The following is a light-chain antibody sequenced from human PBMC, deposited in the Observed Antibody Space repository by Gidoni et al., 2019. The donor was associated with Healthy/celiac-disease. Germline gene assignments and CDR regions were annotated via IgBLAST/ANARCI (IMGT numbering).Light chain of an antibody. CDR1: KSISTY. V-gene: IGKV1-39*01. Sequence: DIQMTQSPSSLSASVGDRVTITCRASKSISTYLNWYQQKPGKAPKLLIYGASNLQSGVPSGFSGSGSGTDFTLTISSLQPEDFATYYCQQSYRTPRTFGQGTKLEI. CDR2: GAS. CDR3: QQSYRTPRT. J-gene: IGKJ2*01.